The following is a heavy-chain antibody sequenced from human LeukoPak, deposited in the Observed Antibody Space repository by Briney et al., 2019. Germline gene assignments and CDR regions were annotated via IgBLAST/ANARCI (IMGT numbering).Heavy chain of an antibody. V-gene: IGHV1-18*01. J-gene: IGHJ4*02. D-gene: IGHD3-3*01. CDR1: GYTFISYT. Sequence: ASVKVSFKASGYTFISYTITWVRQPPGQGLEWIGWISPHNGNTNYAQRLQDRVTMTTDTSTNTAYMELRNLRSDDTAVYYCARGPGITIFGGQGDYWGQGTLVTVSS. CDR3: ARGPGITIFGGQGDY. CDR2: ISPHNGNT.